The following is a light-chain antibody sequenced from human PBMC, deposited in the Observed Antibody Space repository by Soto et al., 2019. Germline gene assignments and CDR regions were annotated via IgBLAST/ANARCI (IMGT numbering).Light chain of an antibody. CDR3: AAWDDSLNGRYV. Sequence: QSVLTQPPSASGTPGQRVTISCSVSSSNIGSNTVNWYQQLPGTAPKLLIYSNNQRPSWVPDRFSGSKSGTSASLAISGLQSEDEADYYCAAWDDSLNGRYVFGTGTEATVL. J-gene: IGLJ1*01. V-gene: IGLV1-44*01. CDR1: SSNIGSNT. CDR2: SNN.